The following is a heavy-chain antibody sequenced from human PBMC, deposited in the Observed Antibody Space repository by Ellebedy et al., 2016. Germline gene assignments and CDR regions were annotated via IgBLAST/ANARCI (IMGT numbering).Heavy chain of an antibody. CDR3: ARYLESGGDSFDI. D-gene: IGHD4-17*01. CDR1: GGSINTHY. V-gene: IGHV4-59*11. Sequence: SETLSLTCTVSGGSINTHYWSWIRQPPGKTLEWIGNIYYSGNTNYKPSLKSRVTISLGTSKNQISLRLSYMTAADAAVYYCARYLESGGDSFDIWGQGTMVTVSS. CDR2: IYYSGNT. J-gene: IGHJ3*02.